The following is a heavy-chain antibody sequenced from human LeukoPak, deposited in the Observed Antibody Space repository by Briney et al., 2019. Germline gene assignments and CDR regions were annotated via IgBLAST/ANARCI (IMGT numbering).Heavy chain of an antibody. CDR2: IYHSGST. J-gene: IGHJ4*02. CDR1: GGSIKSSSYC. CDR3: ARDMGYGSGSPFDY. Sequence: SETLSLTCTVSGGSIKSSSYCWGWVRQPRGKGLEWIGYIYHSGSTYYNPSLKSRVTISVDRSKNQFSLKLSSVTAADTAVYYCARDMGYGSGSPFDYWGQGTLVTVSS. D-gene: IGHD3-10*01. V-gene: IGHV4-30-2*01.